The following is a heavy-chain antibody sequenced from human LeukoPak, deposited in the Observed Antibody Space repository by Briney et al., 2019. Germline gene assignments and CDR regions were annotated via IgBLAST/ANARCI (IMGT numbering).Heavy chain of an antibody. CDR3: ARHTPRVDFWSGYRALKGFDY. J-gene: IGHJ4*02. V-gene: IGHV4-34*01. CDR2: INHSGST. Sequence: SETLSLTCTVSGGSISSYYWSWIRQPPGKGLEWIGEINHSGSTNYNPSLKSRVTISVDTSKNQFSLKLSSVTAADTAVYYCARHTPRVDFWSGYRALKGFDYWGQGTLVTVSS. D-gene: IGHD3-3*01. CDR1: GGSISSYY.